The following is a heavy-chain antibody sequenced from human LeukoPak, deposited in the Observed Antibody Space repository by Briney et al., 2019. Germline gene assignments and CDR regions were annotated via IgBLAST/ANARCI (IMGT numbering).Heavy chain of an antibody. Sequence: SETLSLTCAVYGGSFSRYYWSWIRQPPGKGLEWIGETTDSGSTNYNPSLKSRVTISIDTSKNQFSLKLSSSTAADTAIYYCARGRSSGWSSSIDSWGQGSLVTVSS. CDR1: GGSFSRYY. V-gene: IGHV4-34*01. CDR3: ARGRSSGWSSSIDS. CDR2: TTDSGST. J-gene: IGHJ4*02. D-gene: IGHD6-19*01.